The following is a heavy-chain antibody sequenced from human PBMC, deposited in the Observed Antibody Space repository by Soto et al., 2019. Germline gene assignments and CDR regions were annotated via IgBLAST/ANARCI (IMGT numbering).Heavy chain of an antibody. CDR1: GFTFTTYA. Sequence: EVQLLESGGGLVQPGGSLRLSCAASGFTFTTYAMSWVRQAPGKGLEWVSGTSGSGGTTHYTDSVKGRFTISRDNSKNTLYLQMNSLRAEDTAVYYCAKARITLFGVTQDFDYWGQGTLVTVSS. V-gene: IGHV3-23*01. D-gene: IGHD3-3*01. CDR2: TSGSGGTT. J-gene: IGHJ4*02. CDR3: AKARITLFGVTQDFDY.